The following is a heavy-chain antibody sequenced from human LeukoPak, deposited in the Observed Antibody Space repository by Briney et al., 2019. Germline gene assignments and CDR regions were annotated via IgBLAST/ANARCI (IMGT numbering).Heavy chain of an antibody. CDR3: ARGGSGYYSYYYYYYMDV. J-gene: IGHJ6*03. D-gene: IGHD3-22*01. V-gene: IGHV1-69*13. Sequence: GASVTVSCKASGGTFSSYAISWVRQAPGQGLEWMGGIIPIFGTANYAQKFQGRVTITADESTSTAYMELSSLRSEDTAVYYCARGGSGYYSYYYYYYMDVWGKGTTVTVSS. CDR2: IIPIFGTA. CDR1: GGTFSSYA.